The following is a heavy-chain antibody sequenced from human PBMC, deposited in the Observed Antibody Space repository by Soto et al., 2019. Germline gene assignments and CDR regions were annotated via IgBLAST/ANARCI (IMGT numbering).Heavy chain of an antibody. Sequence: GASVKVSCKASGGTFSSYTISWVRQAPGQGLEWMGRIIPILGIANYAQKFQGRVTITGDPSTSTAYMELSSLRSEDTAVYYCARGVTPYSSGWYVYYYGMDVWGQGTTVTVSS. V-gene: IGHV1-69*02. CDR3: ARGVTPYSSGWYVYYYGMDV. CDR1: GGTFSSYT. J-gene: IGHJ6*02. CDR2: IIPILGIA. D-gene: IGHD6-19*01.